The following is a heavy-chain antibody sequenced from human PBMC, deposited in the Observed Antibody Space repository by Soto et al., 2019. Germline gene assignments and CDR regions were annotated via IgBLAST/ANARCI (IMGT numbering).Heavy chain of an antibody. D-gene: IGHD3-3*01. CDR3: ARLWSRDHQYYYHYGMDV. V-gene: IGHV4-59*08. Sequence: SETLSLTCTVSGGSISSYYWSWIRQPPGKGLEWIGYIYYSGSTNYNPSLKSRVTISVDTSKNQFSLKLSSVTAADTAVYYCARLWSRDHQYYYHYGMDVWGQGTTVTVYS. CDR1: GGSISSYY. J-gene: IGHJ6*02. CDR2: IYYSGST.